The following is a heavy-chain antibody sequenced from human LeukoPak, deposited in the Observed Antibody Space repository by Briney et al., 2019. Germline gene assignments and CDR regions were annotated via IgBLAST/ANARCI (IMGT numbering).Heavy chain of an antibody. CDR3: ARDRYYDSSGYYYRVSHYFDY. Sequence: SETLSLTCAVYGGSFSGYYWSWIRQPPGKGLEWIGEINHSGSTNYNPSLESRVTISVDTSKNQFSLKLSSVTAADTAVYYCARDRYYDSSGYYYRVSHYFDYWGQGTLVTVSS. V-gene: IGHV4-34*01. CDR1: GGSFSGYY. D-gene: IGHD3-22*01. CDR2: INHSGST. J-gene: IGHJ4*02.